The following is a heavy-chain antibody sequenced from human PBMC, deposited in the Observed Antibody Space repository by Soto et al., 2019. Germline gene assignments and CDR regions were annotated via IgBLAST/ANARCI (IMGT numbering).Heavy chain of an antibody. D-gene: IGHD1-26*01. CDR1: GGSISSGGYY. J-gene: IGHJ6*02. V-gene: IGHV4-31*03. CDR2: IYYSGST. Sequence: SEIQSLTCTVSGGSISSGGYYWSWIRQHPGKGLEWIGYIYYSGSTYYNPSLKSRVTISVDTSKNQFSLKLSSVTAADTAVYYCARDQGVGATDYYYGMDVWGQGTTVTVSS. CDR3: ARDQGVGATDYYYGMDV.